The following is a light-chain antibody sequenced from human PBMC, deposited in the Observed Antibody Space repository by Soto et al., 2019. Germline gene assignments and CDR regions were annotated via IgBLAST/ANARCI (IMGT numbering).Light chain of an antibody. Sequence: QSVLSQPRSMSESPGQSVTISCSGTSRDVGGYNYVSWYQHHPGKAPKLIIYDVTRRPSGVPDRFSGSKSGNTASLTISGLQTEDEADYYCCSHAGGYTWVFGGGTKVTVL. J-gene: IGLJ3*02. CDR1: SRDVGGYNY. V-gene: IGLV2-11*01. CDR3: CSHAGGYTWV. CDR2: DVT.